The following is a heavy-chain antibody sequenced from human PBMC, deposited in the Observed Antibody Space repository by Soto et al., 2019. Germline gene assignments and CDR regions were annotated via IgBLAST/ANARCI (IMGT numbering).Heavy chain of an antibody. J-gene: IGHJ5*02. CDR3: SHSPYERYQYYYDSSGYGNWFDP. D-gene: IGHD3-22*01. Sequence: SGPTLVNPTQTVTLTCTFSGFSLSTSGVGVGWIRQPPGKALEWLALIYWNDDKRYSPSLKGRLTITKDTSKNQVGLTMTNMDPVETATYYCSHSPYERYQYYYDSSGYGNWFDPWGQGTLVTVSS. CDR1: GFSLSTSGVG. CDR2: IYWNDDK. V-gene: IGHV2-5*01.